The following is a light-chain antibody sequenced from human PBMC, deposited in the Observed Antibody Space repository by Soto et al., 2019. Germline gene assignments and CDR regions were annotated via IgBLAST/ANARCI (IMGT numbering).Light chain of an antibody. J-gene: IGKJ1*01. CDR1: QSVSSY. Sequence: EIVLTQSPATLSLSPGERATLSCRASQSVSSYLAWYQQKPGQAPRLLIYGISSRATGIPDRFSGSGSGTDFTLTISRLEPEDFAVYYCQRFGASLTWTFGQGTKVDIK. CDR2: GIS. CDR3: QRFGASLTWT. V-gene: IGKV3-20*01.